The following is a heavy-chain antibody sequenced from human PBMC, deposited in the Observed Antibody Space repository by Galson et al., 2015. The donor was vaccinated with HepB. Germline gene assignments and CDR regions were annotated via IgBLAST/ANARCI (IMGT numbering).Heavy chain of an antibody. Sequence: SLRLSCAASGFTFSSYSMNWVRQAPGKGLEWVAVISYDGSNKYYADSVKGRFTISRDNSKNTLYLQMNSLRAEDTAVYYCAKEAGIAVAGPDFDYWGQGTLVTVSS. CDR2: ISYDGSNK. CDR1: GFTFSSYS. J-gene: IGHJ4*02. V-gene: IGHV3-30*18. D-gene: IGHD6-19*01. CDR3: AKEAGIAVAGPDFDY.